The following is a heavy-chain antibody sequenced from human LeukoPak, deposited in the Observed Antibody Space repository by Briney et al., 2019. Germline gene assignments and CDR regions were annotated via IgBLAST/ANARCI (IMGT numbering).Heavy chain of an antibody. D-gene: IGHD2-15*01. CDR2: VSGSGGST. V-gene: IGHV3-23*01. CDR1: GFTFSSYA. CDR3: AKSMGGWYAFDI. J-gene: IGHJ3*02. Sequence: GGSLRLSCAASGFTFSSYAMNWVRQAPGKGLEWVSGVSGSGGSTYYADSVKGRFTISRGNSKNTVYLQMNTLRAEDTAVYHCAKSMGGWYAFDIWGQGTMVTVSS.